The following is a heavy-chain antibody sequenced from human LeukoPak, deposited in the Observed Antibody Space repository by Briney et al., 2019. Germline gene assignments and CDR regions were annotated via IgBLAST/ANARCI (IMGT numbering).Heavy chain of an antibody. CDR3: ASSYSSSWYAWGAFDI. J-gene: IGHJ3*02. Sequence: ASVKVSCKASGYTFTSYGISWVRQAPGQGLEWMGWISAYNGNTNYAQKLQGRVTMTTDTSTSTAYTELRSLRSDDTAVYYCASSYSSSWYAWGAFDIWGQGTMVTVSS. CDR2: ISAYNGNT. V-gene: IGHV1-18*01. D-gene: IGHD6-13*01. CDR1: GYTFTSYG.